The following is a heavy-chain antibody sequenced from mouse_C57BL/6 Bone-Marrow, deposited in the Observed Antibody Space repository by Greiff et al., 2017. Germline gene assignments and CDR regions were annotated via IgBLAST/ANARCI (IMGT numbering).Heavy chain of an antibody. V-gene: IGHV1-50*01. CDR1: GYTFTSYW. J-gene: IGHJ2*01. CDR2: IDPSDSYT. Sequence: VQLQQPGAELVKPGASVKLSCKASGYTFTSYWMQWVKQRPGQGLEWIGEIDPSDSYTNYNQKFKGKATLTVDTSSSTAYMQRSSLTSEDAAVYYCARTGRDRGDWGQGTTLTVSS. D-gene: IGHD4-1*01. CDR3: ARTGRDRGD.